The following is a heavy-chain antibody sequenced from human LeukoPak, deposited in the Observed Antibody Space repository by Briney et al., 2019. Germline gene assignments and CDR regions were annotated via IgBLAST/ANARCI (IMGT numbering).Heavy chain of an antibody. Sequence: SETLSLTCAVYGGSLSGSYWSWIRQPPGKGLEWIGEINHSGSTNYNPSLKSRVTISVDTSKNQFSLKLSSVTAADTAVYYCARGGDYGSRPSGMDVWGQGTTVTVSS. D-gene: IGHD3-10*01. V-gene: IGHV4-34*01. CDR1: GGSLSGSY. CDR2: INHSGST. CDR3: ARGGDYGSRPSGMDV. J-gene: IGHJ6*02.